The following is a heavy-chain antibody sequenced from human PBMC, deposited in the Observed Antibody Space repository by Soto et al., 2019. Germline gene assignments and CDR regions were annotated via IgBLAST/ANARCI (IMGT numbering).Heavy chain of an antibody. D-gene: IGHD3-22*01. CDR2: IIPSFGTA. CDR1: GGTFSSYA. CDR3: ATVHYDSSGYYSAAFDI. J-gene: IGHJ3*02. V-gene: IGHV1-69*06. Sequence: GASVKVSCKASGGTFSSYASSWVRQAPGQGLEWMGGIIPSFGTANYAQKFQGRVTITADKSTSTAYMELSSLRSEDTAVYYFATVHYDSSGYYSAAFDIWGQGTMVTVSS.